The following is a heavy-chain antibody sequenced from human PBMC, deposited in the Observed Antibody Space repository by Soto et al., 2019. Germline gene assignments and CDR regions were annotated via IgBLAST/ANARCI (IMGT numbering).Heavy chain of an antibody. V-gene: IGHV1-69*13. CDR1: GGTFSSYA. J-gene: IGHJ4*02. D-gene: IGHD5-18*01. Sequence: SVKVSCKASGGTFSSYAISWVRQAPGQGLEWMGGIIPIFGTANYAQKFQGRVTITADESMSTAYMELSSLRSEDTAVYYCARGTVDTAMVIFDYWGQGTLVTVSS. CDR3: ARGTVDTAMVIFDY. CDR2: IIPIFGTA.